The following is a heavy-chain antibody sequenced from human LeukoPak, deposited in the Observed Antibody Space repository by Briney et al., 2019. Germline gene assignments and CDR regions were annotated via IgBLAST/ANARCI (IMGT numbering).Heavy chain of an antibody. CDR2: MSYSGST. J-gene: IGHJ4*02. Sequence: SETLSLTCTVSGGSISSSSYFWGWIRQPPGKGLEWVGSMSYSGSTYYNPSLKSRITISVDTSKNQFSLKLSSVTAADTAVYYCARRSSSQPPNYWGQGTLVTVSS. CDR3: ARRSSSQPPNY. CDR1: GGSISSSSYF. V-gene: IGHV4-39*01. D-gene: IGHD6-13*01.